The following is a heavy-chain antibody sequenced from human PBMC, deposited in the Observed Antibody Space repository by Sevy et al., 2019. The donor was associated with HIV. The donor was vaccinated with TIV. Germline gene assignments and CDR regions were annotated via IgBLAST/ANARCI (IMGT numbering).Heavy chain of an antibody. Sequence: GRSLRLSCGGSGFTFSSYWMSWVRQAPGKGLEWVANIKKDGSERYYVDSVKGRFTISRDNAKKSLYLQMNSLRTEDTAVYYCARDCSSSTCLWGLDVWGQGTTVTVSS. CDR2: IKKDGSER. V-gene: IGHV3-7*03. CDR3: ARDCSSSTCLWGLDV. J-gene: IGHJ6*02. CDR1: GFTFSSYW. D-gene: IGHD2-2*01.